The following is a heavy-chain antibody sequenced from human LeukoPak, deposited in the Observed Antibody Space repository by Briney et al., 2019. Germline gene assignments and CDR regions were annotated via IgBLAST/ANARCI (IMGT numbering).Heavy chain of an antibody. CDR3: ASPRGDDSGGYYTWYFHH. CDR2: ITRNSVYI. D-gene: IGHD3-22*01. CDR1: GFIFSNSS. Sequence: GGSLRLSCAASGFIFSNSSMNWVRQAPGKGLEWVSSITRNSVYIHYADSVKGRFTISRDNAKNSLYLQMNSLRAEDTAVYYCASPRGDDSGGYYTWYFHHWGQGILVTVSS. V-gene: IGHV3-21*01. J-gene: IGHJ1*01.